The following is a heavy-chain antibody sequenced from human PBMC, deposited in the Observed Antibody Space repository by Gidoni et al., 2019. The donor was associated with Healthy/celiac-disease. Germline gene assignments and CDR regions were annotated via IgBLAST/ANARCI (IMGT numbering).Heavy chain of an antibody. Sequence: EVQLVESGGGLVKPGRSLRLPCTASGFTLGDYAMSWFRQAPGKGLEWVGFIGSKAYGGTTEYAASVKGRFTISRDDSKSIAYLQMNSLKTEDTAVYYCTRANDSEMPDGLDVWGQGTTVTVSS. J-gene: IGHJ6*02. CDR1: GFTLGDYA. CDR3: TRANDSEMPDGLDV. D-gene: IGHD1-1*01. CDR2: IGSKAYGGTT. V-gene: IGHV3-49*05.